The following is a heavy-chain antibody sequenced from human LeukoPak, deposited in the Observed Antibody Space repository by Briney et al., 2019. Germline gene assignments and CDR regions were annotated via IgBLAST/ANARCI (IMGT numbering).Heavy chain of an antibody. CDR3: ARDPNYYGSGRTRFDP. V-gene: IGHV1-18*01. CDR2: ISAYNGNT. D-gene: IGHD3-10*01. J-gene: IGHJ5*02. CDR1: GYTFTSYG. Sequence: ASVKVSCKASGYTFTSYGISWVRQAPGQGLEWMGWISAYNGNTNYAQKPQGRVTMTTDTSTSTAYMELRSLRSDDTAVYYCARDPNYYGSGRTRFDPWGQGTLVIVSS.